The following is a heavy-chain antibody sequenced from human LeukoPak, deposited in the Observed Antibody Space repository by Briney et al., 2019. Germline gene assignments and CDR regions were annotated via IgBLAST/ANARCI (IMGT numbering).Heavy chain of an antibody. CDR3: ARGGLGYCSSTSCYNFDY. V-gene: IGHV1-8*01. CDR2: MNPNSGNT. D-gene: IGHD2-2*02. J-gene: IGHJ4*02. Sequence: GASVKVSCKASGYTFTSYDINWVRQATGQGLEWMGWMNPNSGNTGYAQKFQGRVTMTRNTSISTAYVELSSLRSEDTAVYYCARGGLGYCSSTSCYNFDYWGQGTLVTVSS. CDR1: GYTFTSYD.